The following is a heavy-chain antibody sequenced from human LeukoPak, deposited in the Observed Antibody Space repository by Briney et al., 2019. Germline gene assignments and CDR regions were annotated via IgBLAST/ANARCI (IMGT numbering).Heavy chain of an antibody. Sequence: ASVKVSCTASGYTFTSYGISWVRQAPGQGLGWVGWISTYNGDTNYAQKLQGRVTMTTDTSTSTAYMELRSLRSEDTAVYYCARESSSWYYFDYWGQGTLVTVSS. V-gene: IGHV1-18*01. D-gene: IGHD6-13*01. CDR2: ISTYNGDT. CDR1: GYTFTSYG. CDR3: ARESSSWYYFDY. J-gene: IGHJ4*02.